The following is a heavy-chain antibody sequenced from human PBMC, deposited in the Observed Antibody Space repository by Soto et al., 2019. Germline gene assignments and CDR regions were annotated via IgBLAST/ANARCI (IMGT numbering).Heavy chain of an antibody. CDR1: GGSISSYY. Sequence: QVQLQESGPGLVKPSETLSLTCTVSGGSISSYYWSWIRQPPGKGLEWIGYIYYSGSTNYNPSLRSPGTTSGDTSTNQFSLKLSSVTAADTAAYYCASGYAFWTGYPWFDPWGQGTLVTVSS. V-gene: IGHV4-59*01. CDR2: IYYSGST. J-gene: IGHJ5*02. D-gene: IGHD3-3*01. CDR3: ASGYAFWTGYPWFDP.